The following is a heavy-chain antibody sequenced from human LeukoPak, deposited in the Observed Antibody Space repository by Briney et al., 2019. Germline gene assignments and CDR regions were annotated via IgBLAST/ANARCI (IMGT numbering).Heavy chain of an antibody. D-gene: IGHD5-12*01. Sequence: ASVKVSCKASGYTFTGYYMHWVRQAPGQGLEWMGWINPNSGGTNYAQKFQGRVTMTTDTSTSTAYMELRSLRSDDTAVYYCARVAYYFDYWGQGTLVTVSS. V-gene: IGHV1-2*02. J-gene: IGHJ4*02. CDR3: ARVAYYFDY. CDR1: GYTFTGYY. CDR2: INPNSGGT.